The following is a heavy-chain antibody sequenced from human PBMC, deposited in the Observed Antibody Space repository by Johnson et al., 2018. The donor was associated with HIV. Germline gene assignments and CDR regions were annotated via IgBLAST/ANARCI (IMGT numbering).Heavy chain of an antibody. J-gene: IGHJ3*02. Sequence: QVQLVESGGGVVQPGRSLRLSCAASEFSFSTYALHWVRQAPGEGLEWVAVISYDGVNKYYADSVKGRFTVSRDNSKNTLYLQMTSLRTEDTAVYDCARGGFDVVGGTIGWSAFDIWGQGTMVTVSS. CDR1: EFSFSTYA. CDR2: ISYDGVNK. CDR3: ARGGFDVVGGTIGWSAFDI. V-gene: IGHV3-30*04. D-gene: IGHD1-26*01.